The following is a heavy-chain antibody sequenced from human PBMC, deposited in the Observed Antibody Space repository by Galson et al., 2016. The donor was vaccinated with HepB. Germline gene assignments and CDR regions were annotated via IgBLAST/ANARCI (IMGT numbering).Heavy chain of an antibody. V-gene: IGHV1-46*01. CDR3: ARDNYGSDD. J-gene: IGHJ4*02. D-gene: IGHD3-10*01. Sequence: SVKVSCKASGYTFTTYHIHWVRQAPGQGLEWMGKVTPSSGSTTYAQKFQGRVTMTSDTSTSTVSMELTSLASEDTAVYYCARDNYGSDDWGPGTLVTVSS. CDR2: VTPSSGST. CDR1: GYTFTTYH.